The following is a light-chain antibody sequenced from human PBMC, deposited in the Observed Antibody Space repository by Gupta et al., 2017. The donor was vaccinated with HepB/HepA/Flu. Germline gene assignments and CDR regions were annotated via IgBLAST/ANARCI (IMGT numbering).Light chain of an antibody. V-gene: IGKV1-39*01. CDR2: TAS. CDR3: RQGYSSPIT. J-gene: IGKJ4*01. CDR1: QSISRD. Sequence: IQMTQSPSSLSASLADRVTITCLASQSISRDLNWYQQKPGKAPNLLIYTASSLQSGVPSRFSGSGASRDFTLTIIKLLPEDSVTFYCRQGYSSPITFGGGTKVEIK.